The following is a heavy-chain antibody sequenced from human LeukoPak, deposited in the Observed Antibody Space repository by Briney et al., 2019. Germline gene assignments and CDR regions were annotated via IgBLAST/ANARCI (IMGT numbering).Heavy chain of an antibody. CDR1: GFTFSTYD. CDR2: ISSSGGTT. Sequence: PGGSLRLSCAASGFTFSTYDMTWVRQASGKGLEWVSSISSSGGTTYYADSVKGRFTTSRDNSKNTLYLQMNGLRAEDMAVYYCAKDLAAVPGNKYFAYWGQGTLVTVSS. D-gene: IGHD6-19*01. V-gene: IGHV3-23*01. J-gene: IGHJ4*02. CDR3: AKDLAAVPGNKYFAY.